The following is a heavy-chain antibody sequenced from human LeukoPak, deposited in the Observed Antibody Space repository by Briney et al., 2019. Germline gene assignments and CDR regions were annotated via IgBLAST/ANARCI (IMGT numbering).Heavy chain of an antibody. J-gene: IGHJ4*02. Sequence: PGGSLSPSCASSCFTFSNYGMHWLRQPADKLLEWVAFIRDDGSTKYNADSVKGRLTISRDNSKNALYLQMNSLRAEDTAVYYCAKSDGPYYDFWSGYLNSPGDYFDYWGQGTLVTVSS. CDR1: CFTFSNYG. CDR2: IRDDGSTK. D-gene: IGHD3-3*01. V-gene: IGHV3-30*02. CDR3: AKSDGPYYDFWSGYLNSPGDYFDY.